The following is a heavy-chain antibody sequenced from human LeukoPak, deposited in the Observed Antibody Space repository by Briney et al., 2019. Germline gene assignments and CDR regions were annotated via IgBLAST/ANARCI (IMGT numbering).Heavy chain of an antibody. CDR3: ARVNQNYGMDV. V-gene: IGHV3-48*01. Sequence: PGGSLRLSCAASGFTFSSYSKNWVRQAPGKGLEWVSYISSSSSTIYYADSVKGRFTISRDNAKNSLYLQMNSLRAEDTAVYYCARVNQNYGMDVWGQGTTVTVSS. CDR1: GFTFSSYS. J-gene: IGHJ6*02. CDR2: ISSSSSTI.